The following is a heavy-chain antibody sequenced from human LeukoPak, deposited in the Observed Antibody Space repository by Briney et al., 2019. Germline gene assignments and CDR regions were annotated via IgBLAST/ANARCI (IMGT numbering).Heavy chain of an antibody. CDR1: GGTFSSYA. Sequence: SVKVSCKASGGTFSSYAISWVRQAPGQGLEWMGGIIPILGTANYAQKFQGRVTITTDESTSTAYMELSSLRSEDTAVYYCARADYYDSSGYYSDYWGQGTLVTVSS. CDR2: IIPILGTA. CDR3: ARADYYDSSGYYSDY. D-gene: IGHD3-22*01. J-gene: IGHJ4*02. V-gene: IGHV1-69*05.